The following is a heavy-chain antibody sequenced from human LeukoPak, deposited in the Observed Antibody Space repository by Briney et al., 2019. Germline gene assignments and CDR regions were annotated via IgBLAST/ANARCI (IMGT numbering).Heavy chain of an antibody. D-gene: IGHD3-22*01. CDR3: ARDKTDYYDSSGYYYFAFDI. CDR2: IYYSGST. Sequence: SETLSLTCTVSWGSIRSYYWSWIRQPPGKGLEWIGYIYYSGSTNYNPSLKSRVTISVDTSKNQFSLKLSSVTAADTAVYYCARDKTDYYDSSGYYYFAFDIWGQGTMVNVSS. J-gene: IGHJ3*02. CDR1: WGSIRSYY. V-gene: IGHV4-59*01.